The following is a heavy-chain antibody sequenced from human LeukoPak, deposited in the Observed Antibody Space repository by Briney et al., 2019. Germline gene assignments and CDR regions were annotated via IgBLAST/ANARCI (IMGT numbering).Heavy chain of an antibody. D-gene: IGHD3-22*01. J-gene: IGHJ3*02. V-gene: IGHV4-34*01. CDR1: GGSFSGYY. Sequence: SETLSLTCAVYGGSFSGYYWSWIRQPPGKGLEWIGEINHSGSTNYNPSLTSRVTISVDTSKNQFSLKLSSVTAADTAVYYCARVNKPLYYYDSSGYTANAAFDIWGQGTMVTVSS. CDR2: INHSGST. CDR3: ARVNKPLYYYDSSGYTANAAFDI.